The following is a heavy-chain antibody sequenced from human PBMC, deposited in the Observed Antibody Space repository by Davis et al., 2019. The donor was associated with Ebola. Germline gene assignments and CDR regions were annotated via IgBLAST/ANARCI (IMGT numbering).Heavy chain of an antibody. D-gene: IGHD4-11*01. V-gene: IGHV3-21*01. CDR1: GFTFSSYS. CDR2: ISSSSSYI. Sequence: GESLKISCAASGFTFSSYSMNWVRQAPGKGLEWVSSISSSSSYIYYADSVKGRFTISRDNAKNSLYLQMNSLRAEDTAVYYCARDSKVTTLEPYYYYYYGMDVWGQGTTVTVSS. J-gene: IGHJ6*02. CDR3: ARDSKVTTLEPYYYYYYGMDV.